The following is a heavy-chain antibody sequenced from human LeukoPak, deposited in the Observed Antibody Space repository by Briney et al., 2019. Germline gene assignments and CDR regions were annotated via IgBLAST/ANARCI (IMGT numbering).Heavy chain of an antibody. Sequence: ASVKVSCKASGYTFTSYYMHWVRQAPPEELEWMGIINPSGGSTSYAQKFQGRVTMTRDTSTSTVYMELSSLRSEDTAVYYCASPGEKDYYFDYWGQGTLVTVSS. CDR3: ASPGEKDYYFDY. D-gene: IGHD3-16*01. J-gene: IGHJ4*02. CDR1: GYTFTSYY. CDR2: INPSGGST. V-gene: IGHV1-46*01.